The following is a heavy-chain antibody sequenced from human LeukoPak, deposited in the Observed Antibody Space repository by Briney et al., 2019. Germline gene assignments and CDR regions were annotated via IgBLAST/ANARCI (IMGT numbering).Heavy chain of an antibody. Sequence: PSETLSLTCTVSGGSISSYYWSWIRQPPGKGLEWIGYIYYGGSTNYNPSLKSRVTISVDTSKNQFSLKLSSVTAADTAVYYCARHERLDPWGQGTLVTVPS. CDR3: ARHERLDP. V-gene: IGHV4-59*08. CDR1: GGSISSYY. J-gene: IGHJ5*02. CDR2: IYYGGST.